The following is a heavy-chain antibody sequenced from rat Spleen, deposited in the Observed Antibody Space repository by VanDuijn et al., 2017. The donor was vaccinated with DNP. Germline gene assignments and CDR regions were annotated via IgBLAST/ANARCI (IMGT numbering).Heavy chain of an antibody. CDR1: GFTFSDYY. D-gene: IGHD1-11*01. CDR2: ITGSGGNT. J-gene: IGHJ1*01. Sequence: EVQLVESGGGLVQPGRSLKLSCAASGFTFSDYYMAWVRQAPTKGLEWVASITGSGGNTYHPDSVKGRFTISRDNAKNTLYLQMDSLRSEDTATYYCARHYGGYSYYWYFDFWGPGTMVTVSS. V-gene: IGHV5-25*01. CDR3: ARHYGGYSYYWYFDF.